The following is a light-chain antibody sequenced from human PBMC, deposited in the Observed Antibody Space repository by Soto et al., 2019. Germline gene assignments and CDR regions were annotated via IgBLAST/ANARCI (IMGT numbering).Light chain of an antibody. V-gene: IGKV3-11*01. CDR3: QQRSKWPLFT. Sequence: EVVLTQSPAPLSLSPGEIATLSCRASESIGAYLAWYQHRPGQPPRLLIYDASNRAADIPPRFSASESGTAFTLTISSLETEDFALYYCQQRSKWPLFTVGPGT. J-gene: IGKJ3*01. CDR2: DAS. CDR1: ESIGAY.